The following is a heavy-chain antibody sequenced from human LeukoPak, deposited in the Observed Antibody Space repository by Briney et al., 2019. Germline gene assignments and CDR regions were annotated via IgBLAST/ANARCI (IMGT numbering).Heavy chain of an antibody. J-gene: IGHJ4*02. CDR1: GGSISSSSYY. CDR3: ARQEGVVNPDY. V-gene: IGHV4-39*01. D-gene: IGHD3-3*01. CDR2: IYYSGST. Sequence: SETLSLTCTVSGGSISSSSYYWGWHRQPPGTGREWSGSIYYSGSTYENPSLKSRVTISVDTSKNQFSLKLSSVTAADTAVYYCARQEGVVNPDYWGQGTLVTVSS.